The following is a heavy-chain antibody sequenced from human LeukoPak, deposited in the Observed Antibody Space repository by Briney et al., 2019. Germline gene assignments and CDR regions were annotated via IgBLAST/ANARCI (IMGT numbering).Heavy chain of an antibody. Sequence: GGSLRLSCAAPGFTFSSYAMSWVRQAPGRGLEWVSAISGSGGSTYYADSVKGRFTISRDNSKNTLYLQMNSLRAEDTAVYYCAKMSSGYFLPDYWGQGTLVTVSS. J-gene: IGHJ4*02. V-gene: IGHV3-23*01. D-gene: IGHD3-22*01. CDR2: ISGSGGST. CDR3: AKMSSGYFLPDY. CDR1: GFTFSSYA.